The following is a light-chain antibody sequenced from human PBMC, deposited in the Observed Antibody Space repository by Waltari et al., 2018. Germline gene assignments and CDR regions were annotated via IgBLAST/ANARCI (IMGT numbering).Light chain of an antibody. V-gene: IGLV2-14*03. J-gene: IGLJ1*01. CDR3: ASYTSDNTRV. CDR1: SSDVGAYNY. CDR2: DVY. Sequence: QSVLTQPASVSGSPGQSITISCTGTSSDVGAYNYVSWYQQHPDKAPKLMIYDVYRWPSGVSHRFSGSKSGNTASLTISGLQAEDEADYYCASYTSDNTRVFGTGTRVTVL.